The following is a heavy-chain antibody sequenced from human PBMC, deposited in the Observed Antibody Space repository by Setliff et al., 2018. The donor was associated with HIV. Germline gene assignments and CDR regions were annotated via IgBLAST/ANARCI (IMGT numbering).Heavy chain of an antibody. J-gene: IGHJ3*01. D-gene: IGHD3-9*01. V-gene: IGHV1-24*01. CDR2: FDSDEGEV. CDR1: GYTLTQLS. Sequence: ASVKVSCKLSGYTLTQLSIHWVRQAPGRGLEWLGGFDSDEGEVLYVKKFQGRVTMTEDTSSDTAFMELSGLRSEDTAVYYCATSDWVSLPSQDAFDVWGLGTLVTVSS. CDR3: ATSDWVSLPSQDAFDV.